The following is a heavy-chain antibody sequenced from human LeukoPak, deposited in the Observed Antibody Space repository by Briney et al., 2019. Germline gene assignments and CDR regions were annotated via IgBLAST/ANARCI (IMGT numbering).Heavy chain of an antibody. CDR3: ARAGSWSFDY. CDR2: ITQDGSEK. D-gene: IGHD6-19*01. CDR1: GFTFGTYR. V-gene: IGHV3-7*05. Sequence: GGSLRLSCAVSGFTFGTYRMRWVRQAPGKGLEWVATITQDGSEKFYVDSVRGRFTISRDNPKNSLFLEMNSLRAEDTAVYYCARAGSWSFDYWGQGTLVTVSS. J-gene: IGHJ4*02.